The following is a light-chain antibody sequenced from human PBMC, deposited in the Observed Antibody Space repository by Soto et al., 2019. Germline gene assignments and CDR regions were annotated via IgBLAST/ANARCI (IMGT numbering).Light chain of an antibody. CDR3: QSYDNSLRGWV. CDR1: NSNIGNNY. Sequence: QSVLTQSPSMSAAPGQQVTISCSGSNSNIGNNYVSWYQQVPGTAPKLLIFETKSRPSGVPDRFSASKSGTSASLAITGLQTEDEAHYYCQSYDNSLRGWVFGGGTKLTVL. J-gene: IGLJ3*02. V-gene: IGLV1-51*02. CDR2: ETK.